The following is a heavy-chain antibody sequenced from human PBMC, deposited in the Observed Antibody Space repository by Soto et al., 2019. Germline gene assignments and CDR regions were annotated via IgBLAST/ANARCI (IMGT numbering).Heavy chain of an antibody. D-gene: IGHD2-2*01. J-gene: IGHJ4*02. Sequence: EVQLVESGGGLVQPGGSLRLSCAASGFTFSSYWMSWVRQAPGKGLEWVANIKQDGSEKYYVDSVKGRFTISRDNAKNSLYRQMNSLRAEDTAVYYCARDLTGYCSSTSCYVLDYWGQGTLVTVSS. CDR3: ARDLTGYCSSTSCYVLDY. CDR1: GFTFSSYW. CDR2: IKQDGSEK. V-gene: IGHV3-7*05.